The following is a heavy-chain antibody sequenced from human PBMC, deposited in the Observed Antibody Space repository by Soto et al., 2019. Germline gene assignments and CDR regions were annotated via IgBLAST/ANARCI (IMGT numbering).Heavy chain of an antibody. D-gene: IGHD5-12*01. CDR2: ILPILDIS. V-gene: IGHV1-69*02. CDR3: VGGYNGRLYY. J-gene: IGHJ4*02. CDR1: GGTFSTYT. Sequence: QVQLVQSRAEVKKPGSSVKVSCKASGGTFSTYTITWVLQAPGPRLEWMGRILPILDISDYAQKFQGRVTITADKSTSTAYMELGSLRSEDTAVYYCVGGYNGRLYYWGQGTLVTVSS.